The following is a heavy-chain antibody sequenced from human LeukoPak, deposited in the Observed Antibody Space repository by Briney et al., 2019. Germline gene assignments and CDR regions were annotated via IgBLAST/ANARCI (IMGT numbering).Heavy chain of an antibody. J-gene: IGHJ4*02. D-gene: IGHD5-24*01. CDR3: AAVLQSPRYYFDY. CDR1: GYTFTSYY. V-gene: IGHV1-46*01. CDR2: INPSGGST. Sequence: ASVKVSCKASGYTFTSYYMHWVRQAPGQGLEWMGIINPSGGSTSYAQKFQGRVTMTRDMSTSTVYMELSSLRSEDTAVYYCAAVLQSPRYYFDYWGQGTLVTVSS.